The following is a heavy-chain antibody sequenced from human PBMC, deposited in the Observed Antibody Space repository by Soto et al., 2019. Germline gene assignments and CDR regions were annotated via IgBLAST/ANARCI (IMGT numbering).Heavy chain of an antibody. CDR2: IYYTGST. CDR1: GGSLITHY. CDR3: AGTNNPYYFDY. V-gene: IGHV4-59*08. Sequence: SETLSLTCTVSGGSLITHYWSWIRQPPGKGLEWIGYIYYTGSTNYNPSLKSRITISIDTSKNQFSLKVSSVTAADTAIYYCAGTNNPYYFDYWGQGALVTVSS. D-gene: IGHD2-8*01. J-gene: IGHJ4*02.